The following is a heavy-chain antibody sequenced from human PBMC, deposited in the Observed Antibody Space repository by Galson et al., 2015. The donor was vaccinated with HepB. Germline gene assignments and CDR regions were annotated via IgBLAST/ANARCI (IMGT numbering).Heavy chain of an antibody. J-gene: IGHJ4*02. CDR2: IYYSGST. Sequence: ETLSLTCTVSGGSISSYYWSWIRQPPGKGLEWIGYIYYSGSTNYNPSLKGRVTISVDTSKNQFSLKLSSVTAADTAVYYCARGRWIQLWATRGSYYFDYWGQGTLVTVSS. CDR1: GGSISSYY. D-gene: IGHD5-18*01. CDR3: ARGRWIQLWATRGSYYFDY. V-gene: IGHV4-59*01.